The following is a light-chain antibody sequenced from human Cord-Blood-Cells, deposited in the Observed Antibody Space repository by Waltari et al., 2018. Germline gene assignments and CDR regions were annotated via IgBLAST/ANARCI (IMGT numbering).Light chain of an antibody. CDR2: DVS. V-gene: IGLV2-11*01. CDR3: CSYAGSYPYV. Sequence: QSALTQPRSVSGSPGQSVTISCTGPSSDVGGYNYVSWYQQHPGKAPKLMIYDVSKRPSGVPDRFYGSKSGNTASLTISGLQAEDEADYYCCSYAGSYPYVFGTGTKVTVL. CDR1: SSDVGGYNY. J-gene: IGLJ1*01.